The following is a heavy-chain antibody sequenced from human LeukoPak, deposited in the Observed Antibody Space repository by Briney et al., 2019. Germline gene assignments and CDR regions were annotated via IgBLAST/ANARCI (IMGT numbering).Heavy chain of an antibody. CDR3: ARVGCSSTSCSNDY. CDR1: GYTFTGYY. Sequence: ASVKVSCKASGYTFTGYYMHWVRQAPGQGLEWMGWINPNSGGTNYAQKFQGRVTMTRDTSISTAYMELSRLRSDDTAVYYCARVGCSSTSCSNDYWGQGTLVTASS. CDR2: INPNSGGT. V-gene: IGHV1-2*02. D-gene: IGHD2-2*01. J-gene: IGHJ4*02.